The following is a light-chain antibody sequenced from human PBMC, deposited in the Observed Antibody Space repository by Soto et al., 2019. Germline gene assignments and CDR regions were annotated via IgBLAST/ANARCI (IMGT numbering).Light chain of an antibody. V-gene: IGKV1-5*01. CDR1: QTISGW. Sequence: DIQMTQSPSTLSASVGDTVTITCRASQTISGWLAWYQQRPGKAPNLLIFDASTLESGVPSRFGGSGSGTTFTLTISSLQSDDFAVYYCQQYNNWPWTFGQGTKVDIK. CDR2: DAS. CDR3: QQYNNWPWT. J-gene: IGKJ1*01.